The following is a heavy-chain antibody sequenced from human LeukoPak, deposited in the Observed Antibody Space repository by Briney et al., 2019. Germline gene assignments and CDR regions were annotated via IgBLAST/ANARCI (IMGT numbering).Heavy chain of an antibody. J-gene: IGHJ4*02. CDR2: ISYDGNNK. V-gene: IGHV3-30-3*01. D-gene: IGHD3-10*01. CDR1: GFTFSNYA. CDR3: ANIKDTGTYYFDH. Sequence: GGSLRLSCAASGFTFSNYAIHWVRQAPGKGLEWVAVISYDGNNKYYADSVKGRFTISRDNARNSLYLQMNSLRAEDTAVYYCANIKDTGTYYFDHWGQGTLVTVSS.